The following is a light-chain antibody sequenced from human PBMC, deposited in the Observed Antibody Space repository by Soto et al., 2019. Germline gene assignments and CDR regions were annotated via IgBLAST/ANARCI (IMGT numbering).Light chain of an antibody. Sequence: EIVLTQSPGTLSLSPGERATLSCRAIHSISCSYLAWSQQKPVQAPRPLIYGASSRATGIPDSFSGSGSGTDFTLTFSRLAPEDFAVYYCQQYDSSPRTVGQGTKV. CDR1: HSISCSY. CDR3: QQYDSSPRT. J-gene: IGKJ1*01. V-gene: IGKV3-20*01. CDR2: GAS.